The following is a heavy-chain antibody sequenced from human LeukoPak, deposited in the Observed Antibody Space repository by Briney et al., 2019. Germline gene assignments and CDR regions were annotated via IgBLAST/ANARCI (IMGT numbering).Heavy chain of an antibody. V-gene: IGHV7-4-1*02. CDR2: INTNTRNP. D-gene: IGHD6-6*01. CDR3: TRHGHSSSPPYYYYYMDV. Sequence: ASVKVSCKASGYTFTRHAMNWVRQAPGQGLEWMGWINTNTRNPTYAQGFTGRFVFSLDTSINTAYLQINSLKPEDTAVYYCTRHGHSSSPPYYYYYMDVWGKGTTVTVSS. J-gene: IGHJ6*03. CDR1: GYTFTRHA.